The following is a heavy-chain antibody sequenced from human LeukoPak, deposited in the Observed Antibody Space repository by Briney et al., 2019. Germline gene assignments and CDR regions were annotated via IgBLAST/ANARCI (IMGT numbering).Heavy chain of an antibody. Sequence: ETLSLTCTVSGGSISSNYMSWVRQAPGKGLEWVSVIYSGGSTYYADSVKGRFTISRDNSKNTLYLQMNSLRAEDTAVYYCARDSGPDTDAFDIWGQGTMVTVSS. CDR2: IYSGGST. D-gene: IGHD5-18*01. CDR1: GGSISSNY. J-gene: IGHJ3*02. V-gene: IGHV3-66*01. CDR3: ARDSGPDTDAFDI.